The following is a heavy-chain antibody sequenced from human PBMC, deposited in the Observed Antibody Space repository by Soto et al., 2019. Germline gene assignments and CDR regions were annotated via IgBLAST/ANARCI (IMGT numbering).Heavy chain of an antibody. CDR3: ARDRIAAAGLFDY. D-gene: IGHD6-13*01. Sequence: QVQLQESGPGLVKPSQTLSLTCTVSGGSISSGDYYWSWIRQPPATGLEWIGYIYYSGSTYYNPSLTSRVTRSVDTSKNQFSRKLSSVTAADTAVYYCARDRIAAAGLFDYWGQGTLVTVSS. CDR2: IYYSGST. J-gene: IGHJ4*02. CDR1: GGSISSGDYY. V-gene: IGHV4-30-4*01.